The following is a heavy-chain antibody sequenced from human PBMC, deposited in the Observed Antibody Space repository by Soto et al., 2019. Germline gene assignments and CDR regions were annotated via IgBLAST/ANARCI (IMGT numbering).Heavy chain of an antibody. CDR3: ARGGREYYYDSSGYYYPTSDY. Sequence: PGGSLRLSCAASGFTFSSYSMNWVRQAPGKGLEWVSSISSSSSYIYYADSVKGRFTISRDNAKNSLYLQMNSLRAEDTAVYYCARGGREYYYDSSGYYYPTSDYWGQGTLVTVSS. CDR1: GFTFSSYS. CDR2: ISSSSSYI. D-gene: IGHD3-22*01. V-gene: IGHV3-21*01. J-gene: IGHJ4*02.